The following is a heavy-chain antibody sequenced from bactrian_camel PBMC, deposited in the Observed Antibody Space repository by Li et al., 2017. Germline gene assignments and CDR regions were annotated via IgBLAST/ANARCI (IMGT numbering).Heavy chain of an antibody. CDR2: IDSGGGS. D-gene: IGHD4*01. CDR3: AADSLTSAWSCYSSIASMSTSGYGW. CDR1: GATYGTHC. J-gene: IGHJ4*01. Sequence: CAASGATYGTHCMAWFRQVPGKEREGVATIDSGGGSTVADSVKGRFTISKDNAQNILYLQMDNLKPEVTAMYYCAADSLTSAWSCYSSIASMSTSGYGWWGQGTQVTV. V-gene: IGHV3S55*01.